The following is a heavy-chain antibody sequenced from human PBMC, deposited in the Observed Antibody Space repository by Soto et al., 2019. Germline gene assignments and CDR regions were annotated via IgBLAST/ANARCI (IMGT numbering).Heavy chain of an antibody. CDR3: ARGIAAAGPRFRDWFDP. D-gene: IGHD6-13*01. CDR1: GYTFTSYG. CDR2: ISAYNGNT. J-gene: IGHJ5*02. V-gene: IGHV1-18*01. Sequence: ASVKVSCKASGYTFTSYGISWVRQAPGQGLEWMGWISAYNGNTNYAQKLRGRVTMTTDTSTSTAYMELRSLRSDDTAVYYCARGIAAAGPRFRDWFDPWGQGTLVTVSS.